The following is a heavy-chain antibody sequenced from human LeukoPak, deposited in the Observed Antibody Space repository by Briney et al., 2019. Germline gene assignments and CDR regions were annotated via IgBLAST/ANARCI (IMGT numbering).Heavy chain of an antibody. CDR3: ARDIGSSSSGLDY. J-gene: IGHJ4*02. D-gene: IGHD6-6*01. CDR1: GFTFGDYA. V-gene: IGHV3-48*04. Sequence: GSLRLSCTASGFTFGDYAMNWLRQAPGKGLEWVSYITGSSDSILYADSVKGRFTISRDNAKNSLYLQMSSLRPEDTAVYYCARDIGSSSSGLDYWGQGTLITVSS. CDR2: ITGSSDSI.